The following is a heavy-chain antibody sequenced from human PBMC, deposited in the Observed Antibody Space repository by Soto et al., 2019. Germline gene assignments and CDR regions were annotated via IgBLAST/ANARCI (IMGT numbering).Heavy chain of an antibody. V-gene: IGHV3-23*01. J-gene: IGHJ6*02. D-gene: IGHD6-6*01. CDR3: AGYSSSSVAYYYYGMDD. CDR2: ISGSGGNT. Sequence: EVQLLESGGGLVQPGGSLRLSCAASGFTFSSYALSWVRQAPGKGLEWVSAISGSGGNTYYADSVKGRFTISRDNSKNTVYLQVNSLRAEDTAVYYCAGYSSSSVAYYYYGMDDWGQGTTVTVSS. CDR1: GFTFSSYA.